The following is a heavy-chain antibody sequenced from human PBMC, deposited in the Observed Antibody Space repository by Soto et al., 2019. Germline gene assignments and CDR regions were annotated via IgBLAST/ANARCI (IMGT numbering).Heavy chain of an antibody. V-gene: IGHV3-30-3*01. Sequence: PGGSLRLSCAASGFTFSSYAMHWVRQAPGKGLEWVAVISYDGSNKYYADSVKGRFTISRDNSKNTLYLQMNSLRAEDTAVYYCARVGDVDGMDVWGQGTTVTVSS. CDR1: GFTFSSYA. D-gene: IGHD3-16*01. J-gene: IGHJ6*02. CDR3: ARVGDVDGMDV. CDR2: ISYDGSNK.